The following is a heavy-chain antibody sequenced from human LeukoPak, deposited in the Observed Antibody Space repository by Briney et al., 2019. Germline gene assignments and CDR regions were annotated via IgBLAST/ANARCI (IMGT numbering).Heavy chain of an antibody. CDR2: IYSRGSS. CDR3: ARLAYNWNLDY. CDR1: GCSIGTYY. J-gene: IGHJ4*02. D-gene: IGHD1-20*01. Sequence: SETLSLTCTVSGCSIGTYYWTWIRQPPGKGLEWIGNIYSRGSSDYNPSLKSRVTISVATSKNQFSLKLSSVTAADTAVYYCARLAYNWNLDYWGQGILVTVSS. V-gene: IGHV4-59*08.